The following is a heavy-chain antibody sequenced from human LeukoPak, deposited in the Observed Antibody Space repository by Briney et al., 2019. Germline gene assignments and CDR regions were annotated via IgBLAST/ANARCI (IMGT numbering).Heavy chain of an antibody. Sequence: PGGSLRLSCAASGFTFSSYGMHWVRQAPGKGLEWVAVIWYDGSNKYYADSVKGRFTISRDNAKNTLYLQMDSLIVEDTAVYYCAKQTTMVRGVIDYWGQGSLVTVSS. D-gene: IGHD3-10*01. CDR1: GFTFSSYG. J-gene: IGHJ4*02. CDR2: IWYDGSNK. CDR3: AKQTTMVRGVIDY. V-gene: IGHV3-30*02.